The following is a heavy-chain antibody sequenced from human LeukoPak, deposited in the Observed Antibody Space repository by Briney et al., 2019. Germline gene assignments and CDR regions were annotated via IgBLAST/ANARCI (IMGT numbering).Heavy chain of an antibody. J-gene: IGHJ5*02. Sequence: PGGSLRLSCAASGFTFSSYGMHWVRQAPGKGLEWVAVISYDGSNKYYADSVKGRFTISRDNSKNTLYLQMNSLRAEDTAVYYCAREVEGFDPWGQGTLVTVSS. CDR1: GFTFSSYG. CDR2: ISYDGSNK. CDR3: AREVEGFDP. V-gene: IGHV3-30*03.